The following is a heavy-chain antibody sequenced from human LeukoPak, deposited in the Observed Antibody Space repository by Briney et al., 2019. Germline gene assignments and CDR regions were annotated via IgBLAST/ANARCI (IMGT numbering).Heavy chain of an antibody. CDR3: ARHALVTSISTFNWLDP. Sequence: SETLSLTCSVSGGSITSSTNHWGWIRQPPGKGLEWIGSVFETGSAYYSPSLKSRVTVSVDTSKNQFSLESNSVTAADTAVYYCARHALVTSISTFNWLDPWGQGTLVTVSS. J-gene: IGHJ5*02. D-gene: IGHD2-21*02. CDR2: VFETGSA. CDR1: GGSITSSTNH. V-gene: IGHV4-39*01.